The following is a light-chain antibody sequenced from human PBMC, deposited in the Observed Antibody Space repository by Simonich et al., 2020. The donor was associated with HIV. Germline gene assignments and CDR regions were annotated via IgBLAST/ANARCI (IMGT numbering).Light chain of an antibody. V-gene: IGKV4-1*01. CDR3: QQYYSTPPA. CDR1: QSVLYSSNNKNY. Sequence: DIVMTQSPDSLAVSLGERDSINCRSGQSVLYSSNNKNYLAWYQQKPGQPPKLLIYWASTRESGVPDRFSGSGSGTDFTLTISNLQAEDVAVYYCQQYYSTPPAFGGGTKVEIK. J-gene: IGKJ4*01. CDR2: WAS.